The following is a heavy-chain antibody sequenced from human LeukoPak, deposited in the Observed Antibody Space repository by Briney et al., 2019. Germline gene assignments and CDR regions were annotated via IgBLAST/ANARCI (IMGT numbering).Heavy chain of an antibody. CDR1: GGSISSGSYY. J-gene: IGHJ4*02. D-gene: IGHD1-26*01. CDR3: ARASKELQFDY. Sequence: TLSLTCTVSGGSISSGSYYWSWIRQPAGKGLEWIGRIYTSGSTNYNPSLKSRVTISVDTSKNQFSLKLSSVTAADTAVYYCARASKELQFDYWGQGTLVTVSS. V-gene: IGHV4-61*02. CDR2: IYTSGST.